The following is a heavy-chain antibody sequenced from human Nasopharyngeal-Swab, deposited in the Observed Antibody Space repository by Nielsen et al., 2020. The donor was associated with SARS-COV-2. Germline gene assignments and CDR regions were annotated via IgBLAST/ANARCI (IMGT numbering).Heavy chain of an antibody. J-gene: IGHJ4*02. CDR2: INIDGSVT. Sequence: GGSLRLSCAASGYTFSSYWMHWVRQAPGKGLVWVSRINIDGSVTDYADSVKGRFTISRDNARNTLYLQMNSLRGEDTAVYFCTRDIGGKAGYWGQGTLVTVSS. D-gene: IGHD4-23*01. V-gene: IGHV3-74*01. CDR3: TRDIGGKAGY. CDR1: GYTFSSYW.